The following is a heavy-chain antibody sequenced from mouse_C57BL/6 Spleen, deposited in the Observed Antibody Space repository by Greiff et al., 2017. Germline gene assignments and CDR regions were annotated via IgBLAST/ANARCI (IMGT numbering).Heavy chain of an antibody. CDR2: INPNNGGT. V-gene: IGHV1-26*01. CDR3: ARGEGYYYGSSYDY. CDR1: GYTFTDYY. Sequence: VQLQQSGPELVKPGASVKISCKASGYTFTDYYMNWVKQSHGKSLEWIGDINPNNGGTSYNQKFKGKATLTVDKSSSTAYMELRSLTSEDSAVYYCARGEGYYYGSSYDYWGQGTTLTVSS. J-gene: IGHJ2*01. D-gene: IGHD1-1*01.